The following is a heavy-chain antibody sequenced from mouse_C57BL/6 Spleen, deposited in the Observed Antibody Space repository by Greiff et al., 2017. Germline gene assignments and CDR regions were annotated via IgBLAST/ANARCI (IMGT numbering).Heavy chain of an antibody. CDR2: IYPGDGDT. Sequence: VQLQQSGAELVKPGASVKISCKASGYAFSSYWMNWVKQRPGKGLEWIGQIYPGDGDTNYNGKFKGKATLTADKSSSTAYMQLSSLTSEDSAVYFCARDGVTTVVATGYFDVWGTGTTVTVSS. CDR1: GYAFSSYW. J-gene: IGHJ1*03. V-gene: IGHV1-80*01. D-gene: IGHD1-1*01. CDR3: ARDGVTTVVATGYFDV.